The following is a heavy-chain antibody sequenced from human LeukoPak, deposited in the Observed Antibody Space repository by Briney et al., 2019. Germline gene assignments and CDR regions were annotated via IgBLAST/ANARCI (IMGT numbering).Heavy chain of an antibody. V-gene: IGHV4-34*01. CDR3: ARGLGRIVGDWFDS. CDR2: INHSGST. J-gene: IGHJ5*01. CDR1: GGSFGNYY. Sequence: SGTLSLTCAVSGGSFGNYYWSWIRQTPEKGLEWIGEINHSGSTNYNPSLKSRVTISVDTSKNQFSLKLRSVTAADTAVYYCARGLGRIVGDWFDSWGQGTRVTVSS. D-gene: IGHD1-26*01.